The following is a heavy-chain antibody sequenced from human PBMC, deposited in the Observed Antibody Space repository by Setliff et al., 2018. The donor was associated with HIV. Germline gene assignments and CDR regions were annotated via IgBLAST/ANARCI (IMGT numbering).Heavy chain of an antibody. CDR2: VYYSGST. V-gene: IGHV4-59*01. CDR3: ARDPPGYGDSKDY. Sequence: PSETLSLTCTVFGGSMNNYYWNWIRQSPGKGLEWIGYVYYSGSTKYSPSLKSRVSISLDPSTKQVSLNLRSVTAADTAVYYCARDPPGYGDSKDYWGQGKLVTVSS. D-gene: IGHD4-17*01. J-gene: IGHJ4*02. CDR1: GGSMNNYY.